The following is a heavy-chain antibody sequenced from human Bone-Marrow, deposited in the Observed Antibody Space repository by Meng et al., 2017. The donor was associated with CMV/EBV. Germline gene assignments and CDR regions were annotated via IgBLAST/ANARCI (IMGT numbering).Heavy chain of an antibody. Sequence: ASVKVSCKASGYTFTSYYMHWVRQAPGQGLEWMGIINPSGGSTSYAQKFQGRFTISRDNAKNSLYLQMNSLRAEDTAVYYCARVGITIFGVVIESSDYFDYWGQGTLVTVSS. CDR3: ARVGITIFGVVIESSDYFDY. D-gene: IGHD3-3*01. V-gene: IGHV1-46*01. J-gene: IGHJ4*02. CDR2: INPSGGST. CDR1: GYTFTSYY.